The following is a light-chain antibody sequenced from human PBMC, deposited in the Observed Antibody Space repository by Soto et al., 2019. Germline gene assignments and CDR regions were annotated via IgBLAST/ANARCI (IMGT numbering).Light chain of an antibody. CDR3: QQRSNWPPIT. CDR1: PSVSSY. Sequence: EIVLTQSPATLSLSPGERATLSCRASPSVSSYLAWYQQKPGQAPRLLIHDASNSATGTPARFGVSGSWTAFTLTTSSLEPEDLPVDYCQQRSNWPPITVGQGTRLEIK. CDR2: DAS. V-gene: IGKV3-11*01. J-gene: IGKJ5*01.